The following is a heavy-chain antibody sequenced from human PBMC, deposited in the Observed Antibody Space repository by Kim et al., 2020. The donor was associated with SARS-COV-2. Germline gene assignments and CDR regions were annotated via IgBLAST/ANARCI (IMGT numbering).Heavy chain of an antibody. CDR2: ISSSSSYI. J-gene: IGHJ6*02. CDR3: ASRGGYCSGGSCYEADYYYGMDV. CDR1: GFTFSSYS. D-gene: IGHD2-15*01. V-gene: IGHV3-21*01. Sequence: GGSLRLSCAASGFTFSSYSMNWVRQAPGKGLEWVSSISSSSSYIYYADSVKGRFTISRDNAKNSLYLQMNSLRAEDTAVYYCASRGGYCSGGSCYEADYYYGMDVWGQGTTVTVSS.